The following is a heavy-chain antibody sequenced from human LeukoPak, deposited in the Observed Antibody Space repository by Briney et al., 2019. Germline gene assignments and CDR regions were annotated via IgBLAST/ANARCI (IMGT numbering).Heavy chain of an antibody. CDR2: IDGSGDNR. CDR1: GFTFKNYA. Sequence: GALRLSCAASGFTFKNYAMSWVRQAPGKGLEWVSSIDGSGDNRYYADSVKGRFSISRDNAKNTLYLQMNSLRVEDTAVYYCARGRPHGNDYWGQGTLVTVSS. D-gene: IGHD4-23*01. J-gene: IGHJ4*02. V-gene: IGHV3-23*01. CDR3: ARGRPHGNDY.